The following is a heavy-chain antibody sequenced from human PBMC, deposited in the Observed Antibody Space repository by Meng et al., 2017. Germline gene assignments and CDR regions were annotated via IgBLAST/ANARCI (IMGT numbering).Heavy chain of an antibody. J-gene: IGHJ4*02. CDR2: IIPIFGTA. V-gene: IGHV1-69*01. Sequence: VELVQSGAEGKKPVSSGKVSCKASGGTFSSDAISCGRQAPGQGLEWLGGIIPIFGTANYAQKFQGRVTITADESTSTAYMELSSLRSEDTAVYYCARDDYGDYFDYWGQGTLVTVSS. CDR1: GGTFSSDA. CDR3: ARDDYGDYFDY. D-gene: IGHD4-17*01.